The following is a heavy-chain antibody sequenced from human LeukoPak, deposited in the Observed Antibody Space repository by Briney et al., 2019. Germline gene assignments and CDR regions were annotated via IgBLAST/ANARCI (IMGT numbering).Heavy chain of an antibody. J-gene: IGHJ2*01. Sequence: GGSLRLSCAASGFTFSGSAMHWVRQASGKGLEWVGRIRSKPNNYATAFAASVKGRFTIPRDDSKNTAYLHMNSLKTEDTAVYYCTRWAHSSGWYFDLWGRGTLVTVSS. CDR1: GFTFSGSA. CDR3: TRWAHSSGWYFDL. V-gene: IGHV3-73*01. CDR2: IRSKPNNYAT. D-gene: IGHD6-19*01.